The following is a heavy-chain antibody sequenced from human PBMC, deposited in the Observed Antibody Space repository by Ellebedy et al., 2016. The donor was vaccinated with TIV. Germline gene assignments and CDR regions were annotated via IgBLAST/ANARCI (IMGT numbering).Heavy chain of an antibody. Sequence: GESLKISCAVSGFTFSSYWMSWVRQAPGKGLEWVANIKQDGSEKYYVDSVNGRFTISRDNAKNSLYLQMNSLRAEDTAVYYCARGNASPNYWGQGTLVTVSS. D-gene: IGHD2-8*01. CDR3: ARGNASPNY. J-gene: IGHJ4*02. CDR1: GFTFSSYW. V-gene: IGHV3-7*01. CDR2: IKQDGSEK.